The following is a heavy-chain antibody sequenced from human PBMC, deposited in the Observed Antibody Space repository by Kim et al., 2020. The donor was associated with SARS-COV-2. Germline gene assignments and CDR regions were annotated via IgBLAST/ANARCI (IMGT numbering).Heavy chain of an antibody. CDR1: GFTFSSYS. CDR2: ISSSSYI. Sequence: GGSLRLSCAASGFTFSSYSMNWVRQAPGKGLEWVSSISSSSYIYYADSVKGRFTISRDNAKNSLYLQMNSLRAEDTAVYYCARDCGPAANYYFDYWGQGTLVTVSS. D-gene: IGHD2-2*01. V-gene: IGHV3-21*01. J-gene: IGHJ4*02. CDR3: ARDCGPAANYYFDY.